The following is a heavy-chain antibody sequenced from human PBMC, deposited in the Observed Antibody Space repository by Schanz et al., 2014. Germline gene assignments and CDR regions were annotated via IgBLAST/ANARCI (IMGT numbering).Heavy chain of an antibody. CDR3: ARVVGGAEWLLYDDYYYNLDV. J-gene: IGHJ6*02. CDR2: IYYSGST. V-gene: IGHV4-59*01. CDR1: GVSISSFY. D-gene: IGHD3-3*01. Sequence: QVQLQESGPGLVKPSETLSLTCTVSGVSISSFYWSWIRQPPGKGLEWIANIYYSGSTNYNPSLKSRVTISADTSKNQFSLKLTSMTAADTAVYYCARVVGGAEWLLYDDYYYNLDVWGQGTTVTVSS.